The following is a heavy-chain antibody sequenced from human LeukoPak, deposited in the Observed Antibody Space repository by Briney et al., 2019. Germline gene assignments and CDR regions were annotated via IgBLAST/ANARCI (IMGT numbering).Heavy chain of an antibody. J-gene: IGHJ4*02. CDR1: GFTFSSYA. CDR3: AKDPVQLWAPLLDY. Sequence: GGSLRLYCAASGFTFSSYAMSWVRQAPGKWLEWVSAISGRGGSTYYADSVKGRFTISRDNSKNKLYLQMNSLRAEDTAVYYCAKDPVQLWAPLLDYWDQSIWGTGSS. D-gene: IGHD5-18*01. CDR2: ISGRGGST. V-gene: IGHV3-23*01.